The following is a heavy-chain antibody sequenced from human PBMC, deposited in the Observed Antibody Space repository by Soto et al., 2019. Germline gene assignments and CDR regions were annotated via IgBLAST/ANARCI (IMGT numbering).Heavy chain of an antibody. Sequence: QLQLQESGPGLVKPSETLSLTCTVSGGSISSSSYYWGWIRQPPGKGLEWIGSIYYSGSTYYNPSLKSRVTISVDTSKNQFSLKLSCVTAADTAVYYCASPTYYYDSSVYGRDHVFDYWGQGTLVTVSS. CDR3: ASPTYYYDSSVYGRDHVFDY. V-gene: IGHV4-39*01. J-gene: IGHJ4*02. CDR2: IYYSGST. D-gene: IGHD3-22*01. CDR1: GGSISSSSYY.